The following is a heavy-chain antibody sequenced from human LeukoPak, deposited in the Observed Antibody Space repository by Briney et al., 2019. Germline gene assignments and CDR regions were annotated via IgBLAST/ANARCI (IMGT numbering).Heavy chain of an antibody. CDR1: GFTFSNYW. CDR3: ARRKATDAFDY. J-gene: IGHJ4*02. V-gene: IGHV3-7*01. D-gene: IGHD1-26*01. Sequence: GGSLGLSCAASGFTFSNYWMSWVRQAPGKGLEWVANIKQDRSEKYYVDSVKGRFTISRDNAKNSLYLQMNSLRAEDTAVYYCARRKATDAFDYWGQGTLVTVSS. CDR2: IKQDRSEK.